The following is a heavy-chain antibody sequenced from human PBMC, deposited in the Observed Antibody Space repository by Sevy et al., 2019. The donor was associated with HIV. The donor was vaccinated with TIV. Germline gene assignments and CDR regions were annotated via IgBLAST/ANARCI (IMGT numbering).Heavy chain of an antibody. CDR2: ISYDGSNK. CDR3: ARDQGAVVIVAATLFEY. CDR1: GFTFSSYA. D-gene: IGHD2-15*01. Sequence: GGSLRLSCAASGFTFSSYAMHWVRQAPGKGLEWVAVISYDGSNKYYADSVKGRFTIYRDNSKNTLYLEMNSLRTEDTAVYYCARDQGAVVIVAATLFEYWGQGTLVTVSS. V-gene: IGHV3-30*04. J-gene: IGHJ4*02.